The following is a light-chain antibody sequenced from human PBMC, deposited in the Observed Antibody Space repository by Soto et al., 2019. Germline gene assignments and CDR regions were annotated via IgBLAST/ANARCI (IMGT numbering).Light chain of an antibody. J-gene: IGKJ1*01. CDR2: DAS. V-gene: IGKV3-11*01. Sequence: EIVLTQSPATLSLSPGERATLSCWASQSVNRYLVWYQQKPGQAPRLLMYDASKRATGIPARFSGSGSGTDFTLTISSLEPEDSAVYYCQQRSNWPPTFGQGTKVEIK. CDR3: QQRSNWPPT. CDR1: QSVNRY.